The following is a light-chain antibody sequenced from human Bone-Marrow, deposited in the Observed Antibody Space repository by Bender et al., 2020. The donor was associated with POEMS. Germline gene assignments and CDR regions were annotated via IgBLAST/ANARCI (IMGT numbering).Light chain of an antibody. CDR3: AAWDDSLSDPVYV. J-gene: IGLJ1*01. Sequence: QSVLTQPPSVSGTPGQRVTISCSGSSSNIGGYPVNWYQQLPGTAPRLLIYTNNERPSGVPDRFSGSKSGTSASLAISGLRSEDEADYYCAAWDDSLSDPVYVFGTGTKVTVL. V-gene: IGLV1-47*02. CDR1: SSNIGGYP. CDR2: TNN.